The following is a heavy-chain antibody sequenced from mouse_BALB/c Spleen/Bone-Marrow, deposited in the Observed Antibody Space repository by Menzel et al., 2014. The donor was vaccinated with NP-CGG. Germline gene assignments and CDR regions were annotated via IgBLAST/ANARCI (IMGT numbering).Heavy chain of an antibody. CDR3: ASGVYYDYGAMAY. Sequence: EVELMESGPSLVKPSQTLSLPCSVTGDSITSGYWNWIRKFPGNKLEYMGYISYSGSTYYNPSLKSRISITRDTSKNQYYLQLNSVTTEDTATYYCASGVYYDYGAMAYWGQGTSVTVSS. D-gene: IGHD2-4*01. J-gene: IGHJ4*01. CDR1: GDSITSGY. V-gene: IGHV3-8*02. CDR2: ISYSGST.